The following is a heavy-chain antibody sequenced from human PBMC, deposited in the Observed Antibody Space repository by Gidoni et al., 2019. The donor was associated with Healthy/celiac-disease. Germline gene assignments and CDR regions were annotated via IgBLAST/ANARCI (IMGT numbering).Heavy chain of an antibody. CDR2: ISSSSSYI. J-gene: IGHJ6*02. Sequence: EVQLVESGGGLVKPGGSLRLSCAASGFTFSSYSMNWVRQAPGKGLEWVSSISSSSSYIYYADSVKGRFTISRDNAKNSLYLQMNSLRAEDTAVYYCARGWGVVTAIGEVWGQGTTVTVSS. CDR1: GFTFSSYS. V-gene: IGHV3-21*01. CDR3: ARGWGVVTAIGEV. D-gene: IGHD2-21*02.